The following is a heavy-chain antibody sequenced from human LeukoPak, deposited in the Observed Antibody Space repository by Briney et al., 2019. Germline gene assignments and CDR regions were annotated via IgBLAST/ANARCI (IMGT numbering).Heavy chain of an antibody. V-gene: IGHV1-24*01. D-gene: IGHD5-12*01. J-gene: IGHJ3*02. Sequence: ASVKVSCKVSGYTLTELSMHWVRQAPGKGLEWMGGFDPEDGETIYAQKFQGRVTMTEDTSTDTAYMELSSLRFEDTALYYCARVRLDNSERYVDAFENWGQGTMVTVSS. CDR1: GYTLTELS. CDR2: FDPEDGET. CDR3: ARVRLDNSERYVDAFEN.